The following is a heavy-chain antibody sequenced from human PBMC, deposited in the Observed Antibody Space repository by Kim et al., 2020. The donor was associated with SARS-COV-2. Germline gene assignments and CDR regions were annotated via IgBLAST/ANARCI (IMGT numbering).Heavy chain of an antibody. D-gene: IGHD3-22*01. Sequence: GGSLRLSCAASGFTFSSYAMHWVRQAPGKGLEWVAVISYDGSNKYYADSVKGRFTISRDNSKNTLYLKMNSLRAEDTAVYYCAREEDVVITTPTDYWGQGTLVTVSS. J-gene: IGHJ4*02. CDR3: AREEDVVITTPTDY. V-gene: IGHV3-30-3*01. CDR2: ISYDGSNK. CDR1: GFTFSSYA.